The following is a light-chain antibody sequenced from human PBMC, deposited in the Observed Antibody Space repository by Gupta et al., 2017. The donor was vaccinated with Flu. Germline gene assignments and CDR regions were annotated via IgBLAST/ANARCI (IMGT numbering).Light chain of an antibody. V-gene: IGKV2-30*02. Sequence: VVLTPSPPPLPVTLGQPAAISCKSSQSLVPADGNTYLCLFQHRPGLSPWRRIHNVCNRDLGVPDRVSGSGSGTDYTLKIRRVGAEDEAVEDCMKGPRRPLETFGQGTKVEIK. CDR3: MKGPRRPLET. J-gene: IGKJ1*01. CDR1: QSLVPADGNTY. CDR2: NVC.